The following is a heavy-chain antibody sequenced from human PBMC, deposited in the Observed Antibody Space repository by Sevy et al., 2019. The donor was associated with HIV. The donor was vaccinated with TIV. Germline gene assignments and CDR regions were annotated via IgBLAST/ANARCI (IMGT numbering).Heavy chain of an antibody. Sequence: GGSLRLSCVASGFTFSSYSMNWVRQAPGKGLEWVSSISSSSSYIYYADSVKGRFTISRDNAKNSLYLQMNSLRAEDTAVYYCARDLVGATSVADYWGQRTLVTVSS. CDR3: ARDLVGATSVADY. D-gene: IGHD1-26*01. J-gene: IGHJ4*02. V-gene: IGHV3-21*01. CDR2: ISSSSSYI. CDR1: GFTFSSYS.